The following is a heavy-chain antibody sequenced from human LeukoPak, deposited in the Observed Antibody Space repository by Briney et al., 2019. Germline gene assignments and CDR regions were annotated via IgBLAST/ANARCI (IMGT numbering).Heavy chain of an antibody. CDR2: INPSGGST. CDR3: ARGPTDYYDMDV. Sequence: ASVKVSCKASGYTFTSYSMHWVRQAPGQGLEWMGIINPSGGSTSYAQKFQGRVTMTRETSTSTVYMDLSSLRSEDTAVYYCARGPTDYYDMDVWGQGTTVTVSS. CDR1: GYTFTSYS. V-gene: IGHV1-46*01. J-gene: IGHJ6*02.